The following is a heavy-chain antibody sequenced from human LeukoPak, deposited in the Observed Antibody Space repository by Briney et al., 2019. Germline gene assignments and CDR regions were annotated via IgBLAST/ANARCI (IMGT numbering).Heavy chain of an antibody. J-gene: IGHJ3*02. D-gene: IGHD6-13*01. CDR2: IYYSGST. CDR3: AYSSSSDYAFDI. CDR1: GGSISSYY. V-gene: IGHV4-59*08. Sequence: SETLSLTCTVSGGSISSYYWSWIRQPPGKGLEWIGYIYYSGSTNYNPSLKSRVTISVDTSKNQFSLKLSSVTAADTAVYYCAYSSSSDYAFDIWGQGTMVTVSS.